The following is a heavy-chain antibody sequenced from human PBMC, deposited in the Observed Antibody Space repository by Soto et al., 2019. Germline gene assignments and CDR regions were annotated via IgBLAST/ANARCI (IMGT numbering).Heavy chain of an antibody. D-gene: IGHD2-15*01. J-gene: IGHJ6*04. CDR2: ISASGDST. CDR1: GFTFSNFA. CDR3: ATLKAGYCSGGSCDPEYYGMDI. V-gene: IGHV3-23*01. Sequence: GGSLRLSCAASGFTFSNFAMSWVRQAPGKGLEWVSSISASGDSTYYADSVKGRFTISRDNSKNSLYLHMNSLRAEDTAIYYCATLKAGYCSGGSCDPEYYGMDIWGKGTTVTAPQ.